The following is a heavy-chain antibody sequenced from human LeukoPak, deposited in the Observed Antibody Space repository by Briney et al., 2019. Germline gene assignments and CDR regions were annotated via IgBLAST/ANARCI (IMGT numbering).Heavy chain of an antibody. Sequence: SETLSLTCTVSGGSISSYYWSWIRQPPGKGLEWIGYIYYSGSTNYNPSLKSRVTISVDTSKNQFSLKLSSVTAADTAVYYCARDLTSSSTAYFQHWGQGTLVTVSS. CDR1: GGSISSYY. J-gene: IGHJ1*01. CDR2: IYYSGST. CDR3: ARDLTSSSTAYFQH. D-gene: IGHD6-6*01. V-gene: IGHV4-59*01.